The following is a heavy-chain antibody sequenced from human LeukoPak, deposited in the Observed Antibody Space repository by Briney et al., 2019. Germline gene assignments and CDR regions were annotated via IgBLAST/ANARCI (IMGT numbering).Heavy chain of an antibody. V-gene: IGHV3-21*01. Sequence: PGGSLRLSCAASGFTFSSYSMNWVRQAPGKGLEWVSSISSSSSYIYYADSVKGRFTISRDNAKNSLYLQMNSLRAEDTAVYYCARDWASWEHNWFDPWGQGTLVTVSS. J-gene: IGHJ5*02. CDR1: GFTFSSYS. CDR3: ARDWASWEHNWFDP. CDR2: ISSSSSYI. D-gene: IGHD2-2*01.